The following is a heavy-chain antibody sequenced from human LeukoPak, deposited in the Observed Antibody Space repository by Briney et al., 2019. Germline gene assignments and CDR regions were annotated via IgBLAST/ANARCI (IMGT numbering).Heavy chain of an antibody. CDR3: ARERRRSGYGDYFFYYYYMDV. V-gene: IGHV1-18*01. D-gene: IGHD4-17*01. CDR1: GYTFTSYG. Sequence: ASVKVSCKASGYTFTSYGISWVRQAPGQGLEWMGWISAYNGNTNYAQKLQGRVTMTTDTSTSTAYMELRSLRSDDTAVYYCARERRRSGYGDYFFYYYYMDVWGKGTTVTVSS. CDR2: ISAYNGNT. J-gene: IGHJ6*03.